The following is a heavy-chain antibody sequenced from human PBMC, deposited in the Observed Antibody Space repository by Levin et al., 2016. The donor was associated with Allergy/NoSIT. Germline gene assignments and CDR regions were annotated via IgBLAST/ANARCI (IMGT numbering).Heavy chain of an antibody. CDR2: ISSSGGST. D-gene: IGHD4/OR15-4a*01. V-gene: IGHV3-23*01. J-gene: IGHJ4*02. Sequence: GESLKISCAASGFTFSNHAISWVRQAPGKGLEWVSAISSSGGSTPCADSVMGRFTISRDSSKDTLYLQMNSLRVEDTAVYYCVKDRDSGEGSYTWGVFDYWGQGVLVTVSS. CDR1: GFTFSNHA. CDR3: VKDRDSGEGSYTWGVFDY.